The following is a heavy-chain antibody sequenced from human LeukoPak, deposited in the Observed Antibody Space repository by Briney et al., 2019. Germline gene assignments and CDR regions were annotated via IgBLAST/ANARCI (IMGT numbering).Heavy chain of an antibody. CDR2: ISYGGSNK. D-gene: IGHD6-19*01. CDR1: GFTFSSYA. V-gene: IGHV3-30-3*01. J-gene: IGHJ1*01. Sequence: QPGRSLRLSCAASGFTFSSYAMHWVRQAPGKGLEWVAVISYGGSNKYYADSVKGRFTISRDNSKNTLYLQMNSLRAEDTAVYYCARDGAVAGYRYFQHWGQGTLVTVSS. CDR3: ARDGAVAGYRYFQH.